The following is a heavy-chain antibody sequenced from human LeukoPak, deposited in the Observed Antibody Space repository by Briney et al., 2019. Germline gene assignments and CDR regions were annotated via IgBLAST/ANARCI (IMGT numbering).Heavy chain of an antibody. V-gene: IGHV3-30-3*01. D-gene: IGHD4-17*01. CDR2: ISYDGSNK. J-gene: IGHJ4*02. Sequence: GGSLRLSCAASGFTFSSYAMHWVRQAPGKGLEWVAVISYDGSNKYYADSVKGRFTISRDNSKNTLYLQMNSLRAEDTAVYYCATPTGYWGQGTLVTVSS. CDR3: ATPTGY. CDR1: GFTFSSYA.